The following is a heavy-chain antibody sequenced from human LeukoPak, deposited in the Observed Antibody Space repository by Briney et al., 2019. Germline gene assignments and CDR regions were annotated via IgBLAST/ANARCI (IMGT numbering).Heavy chain of an antibody. CDR3: ARDLTGNFDH. Sequence: GGSLRLSCADSGFTLRNYWVHWGRQAPGKGLVWVSRINIDGTRTDYADSVKGRFTISRDYAKNTVYLQMNSLRAEDTAVYYCARDLTGNFDHWGQGTLVTVSS. D-gene: IGHD1-20*01. J-gene: IGHJ4*02. CDR2: INIDGTRT. V-gene: IGHV3-74*01. CDR1: GFTLRNYW.